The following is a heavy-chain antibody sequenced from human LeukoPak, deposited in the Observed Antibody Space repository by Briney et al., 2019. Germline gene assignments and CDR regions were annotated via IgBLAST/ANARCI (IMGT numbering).Heavy chain of an antibody. Sequence: SETLSLTCAVYGGSFSGFYWNWIRQPPGKGLEWIGEINHSGSTNYNPSLKSRLTISVDTSKNQFSLKLSSVTAADTAVYYCARGGLYDFWSGYYFGGYDYWGQGTLVTVSS. CDR2: INHSGST. J-gene: IGHJ4*02. D-gene: IGHD3-3*01. V-gene: IGHV4-34*01. CDR3: ARGGLYDFWSGYYFGGYDY. CDR1: GGSFSGFY.